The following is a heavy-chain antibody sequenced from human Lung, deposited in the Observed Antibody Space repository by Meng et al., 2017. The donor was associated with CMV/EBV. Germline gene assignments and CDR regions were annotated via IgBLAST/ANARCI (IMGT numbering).Heavy chain of an antibody. CDR3: ARAFPRSTSFGVVFDY. J-gene: IGHJ4*02. Sequence: GGSXRLXXAGSGFTFSKYDMDWVRQAPGKGLEWVAFISYDGNNQYYADSVKGRFTISRDNSKNTLYLQMNSLRAEDTALYYCARAFPRSTSFGVVFDYWGQGTXVTVSS. V-gene: IGHV3-30*04. D-gene: IGHD3-3*01. CDR1: GFTFSKYD. CDR2: ISYDGNNQ.